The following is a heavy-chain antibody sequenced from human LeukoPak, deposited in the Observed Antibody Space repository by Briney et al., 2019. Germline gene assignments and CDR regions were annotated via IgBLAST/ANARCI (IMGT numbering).Heavy chain of an antibody. V-gene: IGHV4-4*02. J-gene: IGHJ4*02. CDR1: GGSISSSNW. Sequence: KPSETLSLTCAVSGGSISSSNWWSWVRQSPGKGLEWIGEISHSGSTYYNPSLKSRVTISVDTSKNQFSLKLSSVTAADTAVYYCARDLVRGVTTAYYFDYWGQGTLVTVSS. CDR3: ARDLVRGVTTAYYFDY. CDR2: ISHSGST. D-gene: IGHD3-10*01.